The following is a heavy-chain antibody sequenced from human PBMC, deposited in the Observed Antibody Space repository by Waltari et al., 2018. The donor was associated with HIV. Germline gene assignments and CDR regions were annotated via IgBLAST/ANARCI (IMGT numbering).Heavy chain of an antibody. CDR1: GGSIRSGRHY. V-gene: IGHV4-61*02. J-gene: IGHJ5*02. D-gene: IGHD3-3*01. CDR3: ARAYYDFWSGTGSSGNWFDP. Sequence: QVQLQESGPGLVKPSQTLSLTCPVSGGSIRSGRHYWSWIRQPAGKGLELIGRIYTSGSTNYNPSLKSRVTISVDTSKNQFSLKLRSVTAADTAVYYCARAYYDFWSGTGSSGNWFDPWGQGTLVTVSS. CDR2: IYTSGST.